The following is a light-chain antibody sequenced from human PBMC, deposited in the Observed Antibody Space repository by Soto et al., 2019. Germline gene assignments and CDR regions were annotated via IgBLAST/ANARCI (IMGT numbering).Light chain of an antibody. CDR3: HQRQSWPRT. Sequence: EIVLTQSPATLSSSPGDRVTLSCRASQYITTRFAWYQHRPGQAPRLLIYQTSLRAAGIPARCSASGSGTDFTLTISDVQAEDFAFYYCHQRQSWPRTFGGGTKVDI. CDR2: QTS. J-gene: IGKJ4*01. CDR1: QYITTR. V-gene: IGKV3-11*01.